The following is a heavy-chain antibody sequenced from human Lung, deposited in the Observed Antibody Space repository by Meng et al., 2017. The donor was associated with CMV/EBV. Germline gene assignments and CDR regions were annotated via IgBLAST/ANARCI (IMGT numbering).Heavy chain of an antibody. CDR2: INHSGST. CDR3: ARGRGKPAAIYYYGMDV. D-gene: IGHD2-2*02. Sequence: LSCAVYGGSFSGYYWSWIRQPPGKGLEWIGEINHSGSTNYNPSLKSRVTISVDTSKNQFSLKLSSVTAADTAVYYCARGRGKPAAIYYYGMDVWGQGTTVTVSS. J-gene: IGHJ6*02. V-gene: IGHV4-34*01. CDR1: GGSFSGYY.